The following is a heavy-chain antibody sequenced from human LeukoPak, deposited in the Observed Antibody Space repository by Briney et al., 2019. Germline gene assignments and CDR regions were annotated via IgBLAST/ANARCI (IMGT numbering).Heavy chain of an antibody. D-gene: IGHD3/OR15-3a*01. CDR1: GFSLSTSGMC. CDR2: IDWDDDK. J-gene: IGHJ4*02. CDR3: ARIFWTRGSYLHDY. Sequence: SGPTLVNPTQTLTLTCTFSGFSLSTSGMCVSWIRQPPVKALEWLALIDWDDDKYYSTSLKTRLTISKDTSKNQVVLTMTNMDPVDTATYYCARIFWTRGSYLHDYWGQGTLVTVSS. V-gene: IGHV2-70*01.